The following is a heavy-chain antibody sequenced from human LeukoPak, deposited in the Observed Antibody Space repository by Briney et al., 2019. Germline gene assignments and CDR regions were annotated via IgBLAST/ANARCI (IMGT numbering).Heavy chain of an antibody. D-gene: IGHD3-22*01. J-gene: IGHJ4*02. V-gene: IGHV3-23*01. Sequence: GGSLRLSCAASGFTFSSYAMSWVRQAPGKGLEWVSAISGSGGSSYYADSVTGRFTISRDNAKNSLYLQMHSLRVEDTAVYYCARDYYGSSGYYPHDYWGQGSLVTVSS. CDR3: ARDYYGSSGYYPHDY. CDR2: ISGSGGSS. CDR1: GFTFSSYA.